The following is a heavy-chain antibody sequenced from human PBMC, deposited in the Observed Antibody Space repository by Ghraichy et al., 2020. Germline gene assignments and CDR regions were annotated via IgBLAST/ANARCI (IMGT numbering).Heavy chain of an antibody. CDR3: ARVMWHSGSY. V-gene: IGHV3-66*01. D-gene: IGHD1-26*01. Sequence: GGSLRLSCAASGFTVYSNYMSWVHQAPGKGLEWVSVIYSGGSTYYADSVKGRFTISRDNSKNTLYLQMNSLRAEDTAVYYCARVMWHSGSYWGQGTLVTVSS. CDR2: IYSGGST. J-gene: IGHJ4*02. CDR1: GFTVYSNY.